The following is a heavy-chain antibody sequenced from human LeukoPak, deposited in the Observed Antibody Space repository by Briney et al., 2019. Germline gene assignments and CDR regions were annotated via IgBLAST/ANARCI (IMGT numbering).Heavy chain of an antibody. CDR2: LGNDGDT. D-gene: IGHD1-26*01. J-gene: IGHJ4*02. CDR3: AKQEGWELGDYYFDY. CDR1: GFTLSSYG. V-gene: IGHV3-23*01. Sequence: GGSLRLSCAASGFTLSSYGMYWVRQAPGKGLEWVSTLGNDGDTYYADSVKGRFTISRDNSRNTMYLQTNSLRAEDTALYYCAKQEGWELGDYYFDYWGQGTLVTVSS.